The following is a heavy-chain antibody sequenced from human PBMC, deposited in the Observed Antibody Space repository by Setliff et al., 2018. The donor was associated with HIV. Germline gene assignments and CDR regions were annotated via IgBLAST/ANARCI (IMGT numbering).Heavy chain of an antibody. J-gene: IGHJ4*02. D-gene: IGHD6-19*01. V-gene: IGHV1-3*01. CDR1: GYTFSTNA. Sequence: AASVKVSCKAFGYTFSTNAIHWVRQAPGQRLEWMGYINAGDDNTRYSEKFQGRVTITRGTSANTAYMELGSLRSEDTAVYYCARGSCSGCYLSDFWGLGSLVA. CDR3: ARGSCSGCYLSDF. CDR2: INAGDDNT.